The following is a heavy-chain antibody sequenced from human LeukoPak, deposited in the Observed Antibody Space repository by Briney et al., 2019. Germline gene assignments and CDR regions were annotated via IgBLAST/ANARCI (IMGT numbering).Heavy chain of an antibody. V-gene: IGHV1-46*01. CDR1: GYTSSGYY. CDR2: INPSGGST. J-gene: IGHJ3*02. D-gene: IGHD2-15*01. Sequence: ASVKVSCKASGYTSSGYYMHWVRQAPGQGLEWMGIINPSGGSTSYAQKFQGRVTITRNTSISTAYMELSSLRSEDTAVYYCARRSGRAPVYAFDIWGQGTMVTVSS. CDR3: ARRSGRAPVYAFDI.